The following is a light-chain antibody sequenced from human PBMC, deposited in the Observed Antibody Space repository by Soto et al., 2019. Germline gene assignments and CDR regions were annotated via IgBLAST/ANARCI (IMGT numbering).Light chain of an antibody. J-gene: IGLJ3*02. Sequence: QSVLTQPPSVSAAPGQKVTISCSGSSSNIGNNYVSWYQQLPGTAPKLLIYDNNKRPSGIPDRFSGSKSGTSASLAISGLQAEDEADYFCAAWGDSLNTWVFGGGTKLTVL. CDR1: SSNIGNNY. CDR2: DNN. V-gene: IGLV1-51*01. CDR3: AAWGDSLNTWV.